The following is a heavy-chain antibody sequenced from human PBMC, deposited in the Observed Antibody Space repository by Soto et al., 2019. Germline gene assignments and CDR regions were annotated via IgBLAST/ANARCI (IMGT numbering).Heavy chain of an antibody. CDR3: ARDRLTTEDY. J-gene: IGHJ4*02. CDR2: INHSGST. D-gene: IGHD4-17*01. Sequence: SETLSLTCAVYGGSFSGYYWSWIRQPPGKGLEWIGEINHSGSTNYNPSLKSRFTISRDNAKNSLYLQMNSLRAEDTAVYYCARDRLTTEDYWGQGTLVTVSS. V-gene: IGHV4-34*01. CDR1: GGSFSGYY.